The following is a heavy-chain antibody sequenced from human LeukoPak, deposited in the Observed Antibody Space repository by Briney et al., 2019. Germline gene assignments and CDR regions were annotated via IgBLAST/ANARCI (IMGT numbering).Heavy chain of an antibody. V-gene: IGHV4-38-2*02. D-gene: IGHD6-6*01. Sequence: SETLSLTCTVSGYSISSGYYWGWIRQPPGKGLEWIGSIYHSGSTYYNPSLKSRVTISVDTSKNQFSLKLSSVTAADTAVYYCARDDEYSSSSGLRWFDPWGQGTLVTVSS. J-gene: IGHJ5*02. CDR3: ARDDEYSSSSGLRWFDP. CDR1: GYSISSGYY. CDR2: IYHSGST.